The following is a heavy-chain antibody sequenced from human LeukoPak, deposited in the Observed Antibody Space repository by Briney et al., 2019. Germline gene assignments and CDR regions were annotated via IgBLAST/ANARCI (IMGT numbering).Heavy chain of an antibody. J-gene: IGHJ4*02. D-gene: IGHD6-13*01. V-gene: IGHV4-39*07. CDR2: IYYSGST. CDR3: ARFSGTAAAGMDY. CDR1: GGSISTSSYY. Sequence: SETLSLTCTVSGGSISTSSYYWGWIRQPPGKGLEWIGSIYYSGSTYYNPSLKSRVTISVDTSKNQFSLKLSSVTAADTAVYYCARFSGTAAAGMDYWGQGTLVTVSS.